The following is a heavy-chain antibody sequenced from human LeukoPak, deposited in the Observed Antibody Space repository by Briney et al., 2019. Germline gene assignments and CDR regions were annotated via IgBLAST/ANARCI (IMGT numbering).Heavy chain of an antibody. V-gene: IGHV3-21*01. CDR2: ISSGSKYI. CDR1: GFTFSSYS. CDR3: ARALSYSYGSMDF. Sequence: PGGSLTLSCAASGFTFSSYSMNWVRQAPGSGLEWVSSISSGSKYIYNAGSLKGRFAISRDNAKSSLYLQINSLRVDDTAVYYCARALSYSYGSMDFWGQGTLVIVSS. J-gene: IGHJ4*02. D-gene: IGHD5-18*01.